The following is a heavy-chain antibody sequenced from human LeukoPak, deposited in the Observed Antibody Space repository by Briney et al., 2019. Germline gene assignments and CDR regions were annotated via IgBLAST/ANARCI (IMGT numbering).Heavy chain of an antibody. CDR3: AKDPTHSSGHQKTAYYYYGMDV. CDR1: GFTFSSYA. Sequence: GGSLRLSCAASGFTFSSYAMGWVRQAPGKGLEWVSAISGSGDSTYYADSVKGRFTISRDNSKNTLYLQMNSLRAEDTAVYYCAKDPTHSSGHQKTAYYYYGMDVWGQGTTVTVSS. CDR2: ISGSGDST. D-gene: IGHD6-19*01. J-gene: IGHJ6*02. V-gene: IGHV3-23*01.